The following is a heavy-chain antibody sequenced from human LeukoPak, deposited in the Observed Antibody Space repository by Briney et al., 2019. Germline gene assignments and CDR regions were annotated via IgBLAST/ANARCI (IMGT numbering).Heavy chain of an antibody. V-gene: IGHV4-59*08. CDR3: AQAGYDYGFFNLDF. J-gene: IGHJ4*02. CDR2: IYYSGNT. CDR1: GGSISGYY. D-gene: IGHD5-18*01. Sequence: PSETLSLTCTVSGGSISGYYWSWIRQPPGKGLEWIGYIYYSGNTNYNPSLKSRVTISVDTSKNQFSLKLSSVTAADTALYYCAQAGYDYGFFNLDFWGKGTLVTVSS.